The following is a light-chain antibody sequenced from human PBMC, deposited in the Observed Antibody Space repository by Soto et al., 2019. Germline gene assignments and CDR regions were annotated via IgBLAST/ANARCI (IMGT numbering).Light chain of an antibody. Sequence: QSVLTQPPSVSGTPGQGVTISRSGGSSNNAINYVYWYQLLPGTAPNLVIFSNTIRPPRVPDRFSGSKSGASASLVISGLRSEDEADYFCASWDDTLFGWVFGGGTKLTVL. J-gene: IGLJ3*02. CDR2: SNT. CDR3: ASWDDTLFGWV. CDR1: SSNNAINY. V-gene: IGLV1-47*02.